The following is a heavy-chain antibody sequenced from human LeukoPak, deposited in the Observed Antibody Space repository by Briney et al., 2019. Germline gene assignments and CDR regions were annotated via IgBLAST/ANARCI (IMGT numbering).Heavy chain of an antibody. CDR2: ISGSGGST. CDR3: AKEVKQWLVAGDGFCI. D-gene: IGHD6-19*01. J-gene: IGHJ3*02. CDR1: GFTFSSYA. Sequence: PGGSLRLSCAASGFTFSSYAMSWVRQAPGKGLEWVSAISGSGGSTYYADSVKGRFTISRDNSKNTLYLQMNSLRAEDTAVYYCAKEVKQWLVAGDGFCILGQGTMVTVSS. V-gene: IGHV3-23*01.